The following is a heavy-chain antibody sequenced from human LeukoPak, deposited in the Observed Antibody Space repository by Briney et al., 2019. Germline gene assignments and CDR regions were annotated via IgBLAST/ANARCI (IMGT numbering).Heavy chain of an antibody. CDR1: GYTLTELS. D-gene: IGHD2-21*01. J-gene: IGHJ3*02. Sequence: ASVKVSCKVSGYTLTELSMHWVRQAPGQGLEWMGWISAYNGNTNYAQKLQGRVTMTTDTSTSTAYMELRSLRSDDTAVYYCARFFVVPGAFDIWGQGTMVTVSS. CDR2: ISAYNGNT. V-gene: IGHV1-18*01. CDR3: ARFFVVPGAFDI.